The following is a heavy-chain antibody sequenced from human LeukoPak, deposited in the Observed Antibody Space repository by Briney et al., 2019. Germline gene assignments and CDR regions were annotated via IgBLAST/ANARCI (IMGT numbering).Heavy chain of an antibody. CDR1: GGSISSSSYY. V-gene: IGHV4-39*01. CDR3: ARHFSSGCSSSWYGNYFDY. J-gene: IGHJ4*02. Sequence: SETLSLTCTVSGGSISSSSYYWGWIRQPPGKGLEWIGSIVYSGSTYYNPSLKSRVTISVDTSKNQFSLKLSSATAADTAVYYCARHFSSGCSSSWYGNYFDYWGQGTLVTVSS. CDR2: IVYSGST. D-gene: IGHD6-13*01.